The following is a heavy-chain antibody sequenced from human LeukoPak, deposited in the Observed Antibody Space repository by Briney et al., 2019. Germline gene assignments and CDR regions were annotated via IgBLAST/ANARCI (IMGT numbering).Heavy chain of an antibody. D-gene: IGHD5-12*01. Sequence: VASVKVSCKASGGTFSSYAISWVRQAPGQGLEWMGGIIPIFGTANYAQKFQGRVTITADESTSTAYMELSRLRSDDTAVYYCARDLDGATTFDYWGQGTLVTVSS. J-gene: IGHJ4*02. CDR1: GGTFSSYA. CDR2: IIPIFGTA. CDR3: ARDLDGATTFDY. V-gene: IGHV1-69*13.